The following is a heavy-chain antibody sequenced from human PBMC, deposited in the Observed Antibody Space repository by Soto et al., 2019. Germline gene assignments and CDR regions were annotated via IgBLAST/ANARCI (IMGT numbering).Heavy chain of an antibody. CDR3: ARSPTVTHIGMDV. J-gene: IGHJ6*02. Sequence: PSETLSLTCTVSGGSISSGGYYWSWIRQHPGKGLEWIGYIYYSGSTYYNPSLKSRVTISVDTSKNQFSLKLSSVTAADTAVYYCARSPTVTHIGMDVWGQGTTVTVSS. V-gene: IGHV4-31*03. CDR2: IYYSGST. D-gene: IGHD4-17*01. CDR1: GGSISSGGYY.